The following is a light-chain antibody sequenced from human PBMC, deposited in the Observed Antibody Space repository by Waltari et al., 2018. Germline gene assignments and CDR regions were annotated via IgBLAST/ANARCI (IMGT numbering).Light chain of an antibody. V-gene: IGLV2-23*02. J-gene: IGLJ3*02. CDR1: SGDIGRYDI. CDR3: CSYAGNYVWV. CDR2: DVS. Sequence: QSALTQPAAVSGSPGQSVTISCIGASGDIGRYDIVSWYQQHPGNAPKLVISDVSKRPSGVSDRFSGSKSGDTASLTISGLQFEDEADYYCCSYAGNYVWVFGGGTRLTVL.